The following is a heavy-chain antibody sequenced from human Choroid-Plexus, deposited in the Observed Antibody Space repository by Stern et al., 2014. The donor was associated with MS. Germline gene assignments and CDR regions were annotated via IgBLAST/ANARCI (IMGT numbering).Heavy chain of an antibody. CDR1: GFTFGSCA. CDR3: AKDRQYLTYFFDH. J-gene: IGHJ5*02. CDR2: VSYDGSNK. D-gene: IGHD2-8*01. V-gene: IGHV3-30*18. Sequence: VHLVESGGGVVQPGRPLRLSCAASGFTFGSCAMHWVRQAPGKGLEWVAGVSYDGSNKYCADSVKGRFTVSRDNSQNTLYMQMSSLRAEDTAVYYCAKDRQYLTYFFDHWGQGSLVTVSS.